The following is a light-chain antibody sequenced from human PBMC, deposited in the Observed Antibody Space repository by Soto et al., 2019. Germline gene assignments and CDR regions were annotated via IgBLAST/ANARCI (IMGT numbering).Light chain of an antibody. CDR1: QSVSID. J-gene: IGKJ1*01. CDR3: QQYNKWPLT. V-gene: IGKV3-15*01. Sequence: TVMTQSPDTLSVSPGQSATLSCRASQSVSIDLAWYQQTPGQAPRLLIYGASTRATGVPPTFSGSASGTEFTLTISSLQSEDFTVYYCQQYNKWPLTFGQGTKVDIK. CDR2: GAS.